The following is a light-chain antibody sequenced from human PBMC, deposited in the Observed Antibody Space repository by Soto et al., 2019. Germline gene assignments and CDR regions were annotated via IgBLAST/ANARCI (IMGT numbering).Light chain of an antibody. V-gene: IGKV3-20*01. CDR1: QSVSSSY. J-gene: IGKJ5*01. CDR3: QQYGSSPPIT. Sequence: EIVLTQSPGTLSLSPGERATLSCRASQSVSSSYLAWYQQKPGQAPRLLIYGASSRATGIPDRFSGSGSGRDFTLPISRLEPEDFAVYYCQQYGSSPPITFGQGTRLEIK. CDR2: GAS.